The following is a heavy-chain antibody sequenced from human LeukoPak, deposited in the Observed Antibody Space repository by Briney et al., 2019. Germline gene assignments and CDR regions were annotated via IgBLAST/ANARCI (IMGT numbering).Heavy chain of an antibody. D-gene: IGHD5-18*01. CDR2: INHSGST. V-gene: IGHV4-34*01. CDR1: GGSFSGYY. CDR3: ARGVTAMPQPVFDY. J-gene: IGHJ4*02. Sequence: SETLSLTCAVYGGSFSGYYWSWIRQPPGKGLEWIGEINHSGSTNYNPSLESRVTISVDTSKNQFSLKLSSVTAADTAVYYCARGVTAMPQPVFDYWGQGTLVTVSS.